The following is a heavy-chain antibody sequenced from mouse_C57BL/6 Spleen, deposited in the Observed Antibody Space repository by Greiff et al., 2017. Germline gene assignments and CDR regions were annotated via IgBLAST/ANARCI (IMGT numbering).Heavy chain of an antibody. CDR3: ARSDYYGS. CDR1: GYTFTSYW. CDR2: IDPSDSYT. V-gene: IGHV1-50*01. J-gene: IGHJ2*01. Sequence: QVQLQQPGAELVKPGASVKLSCKASGYTFTSYWMQWVKQRPGQGLEWIGEIDPSDSYTNYNQKFKGKATLTVDTSSSTAYMQLSSLTSEDSAVYYCARSDYYGSWGQGTTLTVSS. D-gene: IGHD1-1*01.